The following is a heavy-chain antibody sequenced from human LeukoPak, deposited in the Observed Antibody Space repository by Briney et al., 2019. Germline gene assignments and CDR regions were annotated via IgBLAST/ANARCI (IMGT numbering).Heavy chain of an antibody. V-gene: IGHV3-48*04. Sequence: GGSLRLSCAASGFTFSSYSMNWVRQAPGKGLEWVSYISSSSSTIYYADSVKGRFTISRDNAKNSLYLQMNSLGAEDTAVYYCARGGVGATIYWFDPWGQGTLVTVSS. D-gene: IGHD1-26*01. CDR3: ARGGVGATIYWFDP. CDR2: ISSSSSTI. CDR1: GFTFSSYS. J-gene: IGHJ5*02.